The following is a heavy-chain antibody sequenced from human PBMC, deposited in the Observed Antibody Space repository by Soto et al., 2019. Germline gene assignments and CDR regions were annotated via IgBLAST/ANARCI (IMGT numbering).Heavy chain of an antibody. J-gene: IGHJ1*01. V-gene: IGHV5-10-1*01. CDR3: ARLPTTVLIAF. Sequence: LGESLKISGDTSGYIFTSYWINWVRQMPGKGLEWMGRIDPSDSYTEFNPSFQGHVTMSVDTSLSAAYLQWSSLKASDTAIYYCARLPTTVLIAFWGQGTLVTVSS. CDR2: IDPSDSYT. CDR1: GYIFTSYW. D-gene: IGHD4-17*01.